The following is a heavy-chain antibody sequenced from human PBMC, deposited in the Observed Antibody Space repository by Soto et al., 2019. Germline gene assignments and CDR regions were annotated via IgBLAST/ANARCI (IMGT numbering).Heavy chain of an antibody. CDR1: GGSISSSSYY. V-gene: IGHV4-39*01. CDR2: IYYSGST. CDR3: ARLGKRLWLLSWFDP. D-gene: IGHD5-18*01. J-gene: IGHJ5*02. Sequence: SETLSLTCTVSGGSISSSSYYWGWIRQPPGKGLEWIGSIYYSGSTYYNPSLKSRVTISVDTSKNQFSLKLSSVTAADTAVYYCARLGKRLWLLSWFDPWGQGTLVTVSS.